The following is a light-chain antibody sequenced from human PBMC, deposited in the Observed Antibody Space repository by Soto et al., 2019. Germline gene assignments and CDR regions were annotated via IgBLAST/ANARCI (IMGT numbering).Light chain of an antibody. CDR1: SSDVGGYNY. Sequence: QSALTQPRSVSGSPGQSVTISCTGTSSDVGGYNYVSWYQQHPGKAPKLMIYDVSKRPSGVPDRFSGSKSGNTASLTISGLQAEDEVDYYCYSYAGRYTYVFGTGTKLTVL. J-gene: IGLJ1*01. CDR3: YSYAGRYTYV. V-gene: IGLV2-11*01. CDR2: DVS.